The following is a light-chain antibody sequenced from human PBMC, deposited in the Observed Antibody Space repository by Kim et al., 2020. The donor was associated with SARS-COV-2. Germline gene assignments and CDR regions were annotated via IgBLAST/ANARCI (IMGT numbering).Light chain of an antibody. CDR2: AAS. CDR3: QQTYSTWT. CDR1: QTISNY. V-gene: IGKV1-39*01. Sequence: SASVGDSVTITCRASQTISNYLNWYQQKPGKVHKVLIYAASSLQSGIPSRFSGSGSGTDFTLTISSLQPEDFATYYCQQTYSTWTFGQGTKVDIK. J-gene: IGKJ1*01.